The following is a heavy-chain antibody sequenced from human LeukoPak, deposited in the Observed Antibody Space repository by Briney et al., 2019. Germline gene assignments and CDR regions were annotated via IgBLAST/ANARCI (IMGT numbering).Heavy chain of an antibody. CDR2: TNPNSGGT. CDR1: GYTFTGYY. Sequence: ASVKVSCKASGYTFTGYYMHWVRQAPGQGLEWMGWTNPNSGGTNYAQKFQGRVTMTRDTSISTAYMELSRLRSDDTAVYYCARGPRRSWFGTIQAVDYWGQGTLVTVSS. CDR3: ARGPRRSWFGTIQAVDY. D-gene: IGHD3-10*01. V-gene: IGHV1-2*02. J-gene: IGHJ4*02.